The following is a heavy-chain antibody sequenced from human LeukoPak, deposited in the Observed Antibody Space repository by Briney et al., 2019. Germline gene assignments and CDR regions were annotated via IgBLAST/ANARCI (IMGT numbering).Heavy chain of an antibody. D-gene: IGHD2-15*01. V-gene: IGHV1-18*01. CDR1: GYTFTSYG. Sequence: ASVKVSCKASGYTFTSYGISWVRQAHGQGLEWMGWISAYNGNTNYAQKLQGRVTMTTDTSTSTAYMELRGLRSDDTAVYYCARDLYYCSGGSCYYNYWGQGTLVTVSS. J-gene: IGHJ4*02. CDR2: ISAYNGNT. CDR3: ARDLYYCSGGSCYYNY.